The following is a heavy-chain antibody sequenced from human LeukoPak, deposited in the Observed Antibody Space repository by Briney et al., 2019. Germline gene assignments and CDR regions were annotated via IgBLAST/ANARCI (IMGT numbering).Heavy chain of an antibody. CDR2: IYYSGST. V-gene: IGHV4-30-4*07. D-gene: IGHD3-10*01. J-gene: IGHJ4*02. CDR1: GGSISSGGYS. Sequence: SQTLSLTCAVSGGSISSGGYSWSWIRQPPGKGLEWIGYIYYSGSTNYNPSLKSRVTISVDTSKNQFSLKLSSVTAADTAVYYCAGNKPLWFGDQPYDYWGQGTLVTVSS. CDR3: AGNKPLWFGDQPYDY.